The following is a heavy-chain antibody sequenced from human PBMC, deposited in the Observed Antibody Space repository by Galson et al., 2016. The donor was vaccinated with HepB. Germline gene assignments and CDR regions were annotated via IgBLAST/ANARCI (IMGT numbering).Heavy chain of an antibody. Sequence: SVKVSCKASGYTFTSYGISWVRQAPGQGLEWMGWISAYNGNTNYAQKLQGRVTMTTDTSTSTAYMELRSLRSDDTAVYYCARDNFWRPETRLGYGSGSYLWGYYYGMDVWGQGTTVTVSS. CDR1: GYTFTSYG. D-gene: IGHD3-10*01. J-gene: IGHJ6*02. V-gene: IGHV1-18*01. CDR3: ARDNFWRPETRLGYGSGSYLWGYYYGMDV. CDR2: ISAYNGNT.